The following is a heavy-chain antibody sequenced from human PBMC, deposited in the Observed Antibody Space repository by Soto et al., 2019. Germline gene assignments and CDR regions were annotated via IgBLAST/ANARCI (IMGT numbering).Heavy chain of an antibody. V-gene: IGHV1-8*01. CDR1: GYTFTSYD. J-gene: IGHJ4*02. Sequence: ASVKVSCKASGYTFTSYDINWVRQATGQGLEWMGWMNPNSGNTGYAQKFQGRVTMTRNTSISTAYMELSSLRSEDTAVYYCARGRRVSGSHGPTGYCGQRTLVTVSS. CDR3: ARGRRVSGSHGPTGY. CDR2: MNPNSGNT. D-gene: IGHD1-26*01.